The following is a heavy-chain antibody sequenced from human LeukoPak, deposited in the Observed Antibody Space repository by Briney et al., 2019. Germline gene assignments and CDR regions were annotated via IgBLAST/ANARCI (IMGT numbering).Heavy chain of an antibody. D-gene: IGHD4-11*01. CDR3: ASRLMTTVSYFDC. CDR1: GFTVSSNY. Sequence: TGVYLRLSCAASGFTVSSNYMSWVRQAPGKGLEWVSILYSGGGTYYPDSVKGRFTISRDNSKNTLYLQMNSLRAEDTAVYYCASRLMTTVSYFDCWGQGTLVTVSS. J-gene: IGHJ4*02. CDR2: LYSGGGT. V-gene: IGHV3-66*01.